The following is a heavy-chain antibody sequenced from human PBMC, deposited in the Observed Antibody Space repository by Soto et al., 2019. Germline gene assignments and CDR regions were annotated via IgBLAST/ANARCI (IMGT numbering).Heavy chain of an antibody. D-gene: IGHD4-17*01. Sequence: RRLSCEASGFTFNTYSMHWVRQPPGKGLEWLAAIWYDGTQKYYADSVKGRFIISRDDSKKTLYLEMNSLRAEDTAVYYCARAGGTTVTGLWHFDSWGQGTLVTVS. CDR3: ARAGGTTVTGLWHFDS. J-gene: IGHJ4*02. CDR1: GFTFNTYS. CDR2: IWYDGTQK. V-gene: IGHV3-33*01.